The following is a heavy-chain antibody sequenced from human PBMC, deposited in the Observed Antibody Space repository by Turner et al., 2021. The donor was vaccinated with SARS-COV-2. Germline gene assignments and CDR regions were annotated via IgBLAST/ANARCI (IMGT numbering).Heavy chain of an antibody. CDR1: GGSISSSSYY. V-gene: IGHV4-39*01. Sequence: QLQLQESGPGLVKPSERLSLTCTVSGGSISSSSYYWGWIRHPPGKGLEWIGNIYYSGITYYNPSLKSRVTISVDTSKNQFSLKLSSVTAADTAVYYCARLMDTAMDYYGMDVWGQGTTVTVSS. CDR3: ARLMDTAMDYYGMDV. D-gene: IGHD5-18*01. CDR2: IYYSGIT. J-gene: IGHJ6*02.